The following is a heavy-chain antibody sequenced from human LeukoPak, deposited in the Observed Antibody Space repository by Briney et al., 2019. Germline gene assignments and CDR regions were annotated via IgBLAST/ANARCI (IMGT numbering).Heavy chain of an antibody. J-gene: IGHJ4*02. CDR2: ITSDGSST. D-gene: IGHD3-10*01. CDR1: GFTFSSYW. Sequence: GGSLRLSCAGSGFTFSSYWMHWVRQAPGKGLVWVSRITSDGSSTIYADSVKGRFTISRDNAKSTVYLQMNSLRAEDTAVYFCARDRYYIFDYWGQGAPVTVSS. CDR3: ARDRYYIFDY. V-gene: IGHV3-74*01.